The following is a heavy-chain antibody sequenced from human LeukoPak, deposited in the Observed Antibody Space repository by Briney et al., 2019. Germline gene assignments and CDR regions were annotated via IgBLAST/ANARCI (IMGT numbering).Heavy chain of an antibody. CDR1: GGSISSSSYY. D-gene: IGHD3-10*01. Sequence: PSETLSLTCTVSGGSISSSSYYWGWIRQPPGKGLEWIGTIYYSGSTFYNPSLKSRITISVDTSKNQLSLQLRSVTAADTAVYYCARHYHSGSGNYQPFQNWGQGTLVTVSS. CDR2: IYYSGST. J-gene: IGHJ4*02. V-gene: IGHV4-39*01. CDR3: ARHYHSGSGNYQPFQN.